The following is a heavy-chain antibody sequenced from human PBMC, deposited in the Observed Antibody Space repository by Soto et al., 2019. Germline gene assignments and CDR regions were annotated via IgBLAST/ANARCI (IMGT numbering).Heavy chain of an antibody. V-gene: IGHV1-3*01. Sequence: QVQLVQSGAEVKKPGASVKVSCKASGYTFTSYAMHWVRQAPGQRLEWMGWINAGNGNTKYSQKFQGRVTITRDTSASTAYMELRSLRSEDTAVYYCARGVAGPLHWFAPWGQGTRVTVSS. D-gene: IGHD6-19*01. CDR2: INAGNGNT. CDR3: ARGVAGPLHWFAP. CDR1: GYTFTSYA. J-gene: IGHJ5*02.